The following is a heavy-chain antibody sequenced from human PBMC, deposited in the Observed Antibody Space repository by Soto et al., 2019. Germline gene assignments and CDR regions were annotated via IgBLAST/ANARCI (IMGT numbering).Heavy chain of an antibody. Sequence: PGGSLRLSCAASGFTFSNAWMSWVRQAPGKGLEWVGRIRSKANNYATAYAASVKGRFTISRDDSKNTAYLQMNSLKTEDTALYYCTGYSSTLGYDYWGQGTLVTVSS. V-gene: IGHV3-73*01. CDR3: TGYSSTLGYDY. CDR1: GFTFSNAW. J-gene: IGHJ4*02. D-gene: IGHD6-19*01. CDR2: IRSKANNYAT.